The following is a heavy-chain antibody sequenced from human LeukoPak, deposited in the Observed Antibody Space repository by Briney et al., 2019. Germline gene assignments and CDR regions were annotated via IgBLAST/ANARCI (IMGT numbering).Heavy chain of an antibody. CDR1: GGSISSGGYY. Sequence: TLSLTCTVSGGSISSGGYYWNWIRQPAGKRLEWLGHVFTRGTTNYNASLEGRLTISLDTARNQFSLYLSSVTAADTAMYFCARSSLAVYSDYWGQGTLVTASS. D-gene: IGHD6-19*01. CDR3: ARSSLAVYSDY. CDR2: VFTRGTT. V-gene: IGHV4-61*09. J-gene: IGHJ4*02.